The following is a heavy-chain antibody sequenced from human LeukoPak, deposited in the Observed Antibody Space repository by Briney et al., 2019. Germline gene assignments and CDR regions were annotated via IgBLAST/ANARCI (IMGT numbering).Heavy chain of an antibody. CDR3: ARGPQRGMVYWYFDL. V-gene: IGHV4-34*01. CDR2: INHSGST. Sequence: SEALSLTCAVYGGSFSGYYWSWLRQPPGKGLEWIGEINHSGSTNYNPSLKSRVTISVDKSKNQFSLKLSSVTAADTAVYYCARGPQRGMVYWYFDLWGRGTLVTVSS. CDR1: GGSFSGYY. D-gene: IGHD6-25*01. J-gene: IGHJ2*01.